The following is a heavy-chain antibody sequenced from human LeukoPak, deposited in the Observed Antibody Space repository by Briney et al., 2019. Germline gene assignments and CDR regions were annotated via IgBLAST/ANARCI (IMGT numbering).Heavy chain of an antibody. CDR2: VGSKVDNYAT. CDR1: GVTFSASS. Sequence: GGSLRLSCAASGVTFSASSLYWVRQAPGKGLERVGRVGSKVDNYATAYAESVKGKFIISRENSKTTAYLQMTSLKTDAPAVYCCSKGHYGLDVWGQGTTVTVSS. CDR3: SKGHYGLDV. J-gene: IGHJ6*02. V-gene: IGHV3-73*01.